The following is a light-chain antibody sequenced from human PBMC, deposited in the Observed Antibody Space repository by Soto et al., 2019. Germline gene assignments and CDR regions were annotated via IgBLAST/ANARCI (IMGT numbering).Light chain of an antibody. V-gene: IGLV1-51*01. CDR3: GSWDSSLTGYV. CDR2: DDY. CDR1: RPNIRDNS. J-gene: IGLJ1*01. Sequence: PPSVSSATGQKVTISCPGSRPNIRDNSVSWYQQLPGTALKLLIYDDYKRPSGIPDRFSGSKSGTSAPLGITGFQTGDEADYYCGSWDSSLTGYVFGTGTEVTVL.